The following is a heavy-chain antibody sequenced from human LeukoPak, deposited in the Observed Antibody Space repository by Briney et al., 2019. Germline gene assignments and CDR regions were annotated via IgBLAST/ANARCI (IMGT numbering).Heavy chain of an antibody. Sequence: GESLKISCKGSGYSFTSYWIGWVRQMPGKGLEWMEIIYPGDSDTRYSPSFQGQVTISADKSISTAYLQWSSLKASDTAMYYCARTYCSGGSCYTGFDYWGQGTLVTVSS. CDR3: ARTYCSGGSCYTGFDY. CDR2: IYPGDSDT. V-gene: IGHV5-51*01. D-gene: IGHD2-15*01. J-gene: IGHJ4*02. CDR1: GYSFTSYW.